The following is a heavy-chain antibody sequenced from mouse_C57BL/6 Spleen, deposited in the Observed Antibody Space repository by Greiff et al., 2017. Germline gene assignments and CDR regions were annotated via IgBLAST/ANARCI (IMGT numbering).Heavy chain of an antibody. CDR1: GYTFTDYY. J-gene: IGHJ2*01. V-gene: IGHV1-26*01. CDR3: ARRDYYSTLLFDY. Sequence: VQLQQSGPELVKPGASVKISCKASGYTFTDYYMNWVKQSHGKSLEWIGDINPNNGGTSYNQKFKGKATLTVDKSSSTAYMELRSLTSEDSAVYYCARRDYYSTLLFDYWGQGTTLTVSS. D-gene: IGHD2-5*01. CDR2: INPNNGGT.